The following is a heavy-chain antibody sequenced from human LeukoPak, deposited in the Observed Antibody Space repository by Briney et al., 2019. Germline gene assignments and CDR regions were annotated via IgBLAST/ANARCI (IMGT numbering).Heavy chain of an antibody. CDR3: ARVVSSWSQLDY. J-gene: IGHJ4*02. D-gene: IGHD6-13*01. CDR2: IYHSGTT. Sequence: SETLSLTCAVSGGSISSSSNWWSWVRQPPGKGLEWIGEIYHSGTTNYNPSLRSRVTISVDKAKNQFSLKVSSVTAADTAVYYCARVVSSWSQLDYWGQGTLVTVSS. V-gene: IGHV4-4*02. CDR1: GGSISSSSNW.